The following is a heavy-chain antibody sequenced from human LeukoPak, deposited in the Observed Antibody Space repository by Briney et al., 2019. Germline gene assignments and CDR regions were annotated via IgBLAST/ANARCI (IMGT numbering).Heavy chain of an antibody. Sequence: GASVKVPCKASGYTFTGYYMHWVRQAPGKGLEWMGGFDPEDGETIYAQKFQGRVTMTEDTSTDTAYMELSSLRSEDTAVYYCARAYSGSYDFDYWGQGTLVTVSS. J-gene: IGHJ4*02. D-gene: IGHD1-26*01. CDR1: GYTFTGYY. CDR2: FDPEDGET. CDR3: ARAYSGSYDFDY. V-gene: IGHV1-24*01.